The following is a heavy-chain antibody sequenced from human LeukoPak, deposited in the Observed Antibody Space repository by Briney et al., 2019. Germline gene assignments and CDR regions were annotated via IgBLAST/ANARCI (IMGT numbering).Heavy chain of an antibody. D-gene: IGHD2-2*01. Sequence: GASVKVSCKASGYTFTSYYMHWVRQAPGQGLEWMGIINPSGGSTSYAQKFQGRVTMTRDTSTSTVYMELSSLRSEDTAVYYCARHNIVVAPATAGYYYYYGMDVWGQGTTVTVSS. CDR2: INPSGGST. CDR3: ARHNIVVAPATAGYYYYYGMDV. J-gene: IGHJ6*02. CDR1: GYTFTSYY. V-gene: IGHV1-46*01.